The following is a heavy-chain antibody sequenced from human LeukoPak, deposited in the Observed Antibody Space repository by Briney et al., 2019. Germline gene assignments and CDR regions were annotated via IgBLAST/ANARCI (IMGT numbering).Heavy chain of an antibody. CDR1: GYTFTSYG. CDR3: ARDPAYGSGSYYFEGFDY. D-gene: IGHD3-10*01. Sequence: ASVKVSCKASGYTFTSYGISWVRQAPGQGLEWMGWISAYNGNTNYAQKLQGRVTMTTDTSTSTAYMELRSLRFDDTAVYYCARDPAYGSGSYYFEGFDYWGQGTLVTVSS. V-gene: IGHV1-18*01. J-gene: IGHJ4*02. CDR2: ISAYNGNT.